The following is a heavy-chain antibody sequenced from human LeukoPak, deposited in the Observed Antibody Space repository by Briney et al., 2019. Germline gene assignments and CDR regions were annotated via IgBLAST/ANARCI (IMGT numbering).Heavy chain of an antibody. Sequence: GESLKISCKGSGYTFTNYWIGWVRQMPGKGLEFMGIIYPGDSDTRYSPSFQGQVTISVDKSINTAYLQWSSLKASDSAMYYCARRGSWDPYDYWGQGTLVTVSS. D-gene: IGHD6-13*01. J-gene: IGHJ4*02. CDR3: ARRGSWDPYDY. CDR1: GYTFTNYW. V-gene: IGHV5-51*01. CDR2: IYPGDSDT.